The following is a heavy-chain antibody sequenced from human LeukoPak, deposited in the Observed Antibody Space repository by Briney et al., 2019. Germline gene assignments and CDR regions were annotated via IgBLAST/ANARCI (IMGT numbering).Heavy chain of an antibody. V-gene: IGHV1-18*04. CDR2: ISAYNGNT. Sequence: ASVKVSCKASGYTFTSYGISWARQAPGQGLEWMGWISAYNGNTNYAQKLQGRVTMTTDTSTSTAYMELRSLRSDDTAVYYCARVEAAALTFDYWGQGTLVTVSS. CDR3: ARVEAAALTFDY. D-gene: IGHD6-13*01. J-gene: IGHJ4*02. CDR1: GYTFTSYG.